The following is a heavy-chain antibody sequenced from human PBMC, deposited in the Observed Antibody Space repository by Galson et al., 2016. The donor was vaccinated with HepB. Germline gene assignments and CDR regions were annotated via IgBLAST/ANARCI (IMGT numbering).Heavy chain of an antibody. Sequence: SLRLSCAASGFTFSNFAMHWVRQAPGKGLEWVAVIWYDGTSKYYVDSVKGRFTISRDNSRNTLYLQMNSLRAEDTAMYYCARNMYGAATNYIGDVFDIWGQGTMVTVSS. D-gene: IGHD3-10*01. V-gene: IGHV3-33*01. CDR1: GFTFSNFA. CDR2: IWYDGTSK. CDR3: ARNMYGAATNYIGDVFDI. J-gene: IGHJ3*02.